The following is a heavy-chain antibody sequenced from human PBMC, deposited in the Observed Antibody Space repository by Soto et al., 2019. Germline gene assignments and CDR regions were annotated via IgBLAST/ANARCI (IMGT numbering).Heavy chain of an antibody. Sequence: EVQLLESGGGLVQPGGSLRLSCAASGFTFSNYAVTWVRQAPGKGLELVSTISGSGGSTYYADSVKGRFTISRDNSKNTLYLQMNSLRAKYTAVYYCAKDQGSSWYEIDYWGQGTLVTVSS. J-gene: IGHJ4*02. CDR1: GFTFSNYA. CDR2: ISGSGGST. D-gene: IGHD6-13*01. CDR3: AKDQGSSWYEIDY. V-gene: IGHV3-23*01.